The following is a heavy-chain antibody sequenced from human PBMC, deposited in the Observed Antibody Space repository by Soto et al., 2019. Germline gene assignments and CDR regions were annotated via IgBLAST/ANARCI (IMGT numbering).Heavy chain of an antibody. CDR2: IYHSGST. J-gene: IGHJ6*02. CDR1: GGSISSSNW. V-gene: IGHV4-4*02. Sequence: SETLSLTCAVSGGSISSSNWWSSVRHPPGKGLEWIGEIYHSGSTNYNPSLKSRVTISVDKSKNQFSLKLSSVTAADTSVYYCASVRGGYYYAMDVWAQGTTVTVSS. D-gene: IGHD3-10*02. CDR3: ASVRGGYYYAMDV.